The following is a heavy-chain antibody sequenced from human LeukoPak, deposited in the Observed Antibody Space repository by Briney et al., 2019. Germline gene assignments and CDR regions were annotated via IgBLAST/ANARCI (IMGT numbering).Heavy chain of an antibody. Sequence: ASVKVSCKASGYTFTTYGISWVRQAPGQGLEWMGGIIPIFGTANYAQKFQGRVTITADESTSTAYMELSSLRSEDTAVYYCARAPQDIVVVPAAISYYYYYHGMDVWGQGTTVTVSS. CDR3: ARAPQDIVVVPAAISYYYYYHGMDV. D-gene: IGHD2-2*01. V-gene: IGHV1-69*13. J-gene: IGHJ6*02. CDR1: GYTFTTYG. CDR2: IIPIFGTA.